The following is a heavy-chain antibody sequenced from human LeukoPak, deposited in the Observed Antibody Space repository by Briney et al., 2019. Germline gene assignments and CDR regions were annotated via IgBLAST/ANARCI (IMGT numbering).Heavy chain of an antibody. CDR3: ATVHVAAASSWYFDY. J-gene: IGHJ4*02. V-gene: IGHV4-31*03. D-gene: IGHD2-2*01. CDR1: GGSISSGGYY. CDR2: IYYSGST. Sequence: SETLSLTCTVSGGSISSGGYYWSWIRQHPGKGLEWIGYIYYSGSTYYNPSLKSRVTISVDTSKNQFSLKLSSVTAADTAVYYCATVHVAAASSWYFDYWGQGTLVTVSS.